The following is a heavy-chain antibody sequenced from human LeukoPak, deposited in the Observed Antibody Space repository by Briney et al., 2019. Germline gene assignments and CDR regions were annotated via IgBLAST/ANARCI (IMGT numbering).Heavy chain of an antibody. V-gene: IGHV4-59*08. D-gene: IGHD6-13*01. CDR1: GGSISSYY. Sequence: SETLSLTCTVSGGSISSYYWSWIRQPPGKGLEWIGYIYYSGSTNYNPSLKSRVTISVDTSKNQFSLKLSSVTAADTAVYYCARGRGSSSWSNGFWFDPWGQGTLVTVSS. J-gene: IGHJ5*02. CDR3: ARGRGSSSWSNGFWFDP. CDR2: IYYSGST.